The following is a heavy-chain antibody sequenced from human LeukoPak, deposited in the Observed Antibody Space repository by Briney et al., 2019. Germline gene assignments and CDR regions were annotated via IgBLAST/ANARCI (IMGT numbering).Heavy chain of an antibody. Sequence: PAGSLRLSCAASGFIFSDYGMHWVRQASGKGLEWVAFIRYDGSNKYYLDSVKGRFNISRDSSKNTVYLQMNSLRAEDTAVYYCAKEGTASKPSDLDYWGQGTLVTVSS. D-gene: IGHD1/OR15-1a*01. J-gene: IGHJ4*02. V-gene: IGHV3-30*02. CDR1: GFIFSDYG. CDR3: AKEGTASKPSDLDY. CDR2: IRYDGSNK.